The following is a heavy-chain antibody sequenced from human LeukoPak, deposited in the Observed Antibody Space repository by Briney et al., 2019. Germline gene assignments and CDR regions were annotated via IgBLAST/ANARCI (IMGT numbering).Heavy chain of an antibody. CDR2: IYYSGST. Sequence: SETLSLTCTVSGGSISSYYWSWIRQPPGKGLEWIGYIYYSGSTNYNPSLKSRVSISVDTSKNQFSLKLSSVTAADTAAYYCAREVVYDSSSYENWGQGTLVTVSS. D-gene: IGHD3-22*01. CDR1: GGSISSYY. V-gene: IGHV4-59*12. CDR3: AREVVYDSSSYEN. J-gene: IGHJ4*02.